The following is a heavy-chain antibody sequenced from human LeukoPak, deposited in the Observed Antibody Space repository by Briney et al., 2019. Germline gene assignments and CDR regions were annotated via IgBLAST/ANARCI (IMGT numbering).Heavy chain of an antibody. CDR1: GFTVSSNH. V-gene: IGHV3-53*01. D-gene: IGHD3-9*01. J-gene: IGHJ5*02. CDR2: IYSGGST. Sequence: GGSLRLSCVASGFTVSSNHMSWVRQAPGKGLEWVSVIYSGGSTYYADSVKGRFSISRDNFKNTLYLQMNSLRAEDTAVYYCARTGYANNWFDPWGQGTLVTVSS. CDR3: ARTGYANNWFDP.